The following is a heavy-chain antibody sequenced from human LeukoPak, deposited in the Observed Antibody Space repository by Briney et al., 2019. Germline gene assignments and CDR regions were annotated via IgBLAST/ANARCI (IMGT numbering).Heavy chain of an antibody. CDR1: GFTVSSNY. J-gene: IGHJ5*02. CDR3: ARDIAAAGDWFDP. Sequence: GGSLRLSCAASGFTVSSNYMSWVRQAPGKGLEWVSVIYSGGSTYYADSVKGRFTISRDNAKNTLYLQMNSLRAEDTAVYYCARDIAAAGDWFDPWGQGTLVTVSS. D-gene: IGHD6-13*01. V-gene: IGHV3-53*01. CDR2: IYSGGST.